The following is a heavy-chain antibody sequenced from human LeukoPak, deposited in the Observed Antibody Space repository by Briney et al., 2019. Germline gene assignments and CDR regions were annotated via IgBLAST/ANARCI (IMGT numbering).Heavy chain of an antibody. D-gene: IGHD5-12*01. Sequence: GGSLRLSCETAGFTFSSYVMHWVRRTPGKGLVWVSRISHDGFISYADSVKGRFTISRDNAKNTLYLQMNSLRAEDTAVYYCANLNLYGGYVADYWGQGTLVTVSS. CDR3: ANLNLYGGYVADY. CDR2: ISHDGFI. J-gene: IGHJ4*02. V-gene: IGHV3-74*01. CDR1: GFTFSSYV.